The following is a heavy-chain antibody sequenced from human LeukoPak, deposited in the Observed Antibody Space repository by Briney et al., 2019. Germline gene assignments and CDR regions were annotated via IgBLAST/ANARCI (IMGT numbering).Heavy chain of an antibody. J-gene: IGHJ4*02. CDR1: GFTFSDHY. V-gene: IGHV3-72*01. Sequence: GGSLRLSCAVSGFTFSDHYMDWVRQAPGKGLEWVGRSRNRAKSYTTDYAASVKGRFTISRDDSKSTLYLQMNSLETKDTAVYYCSRDATGDHWGQGTLVSVSS. CDR2: SRNRAKSYTT. CDR3: SRDATGDH.